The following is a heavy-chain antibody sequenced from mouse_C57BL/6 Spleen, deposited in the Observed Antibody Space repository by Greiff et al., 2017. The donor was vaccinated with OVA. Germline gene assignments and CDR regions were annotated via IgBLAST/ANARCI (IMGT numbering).Heavy chain of an antibody. J-gene: IGHJ3*01. CDR1: GYTFTSYW. CDR2: IYPGSGST. CDR3: SRRSNPAWFAY. D-gene: IGHD2-5*01. V-gene: IGHV1-55*01. Sequence: QVQLQQPGAELVKPGASVKMSCKASGYTFTSYWITWVTQRPGPGLEWIGDIYPGSGSTKYNEKFKSKATLTVDTSSSTAYMQLSSLTSEDSAVYYCSRRSNPAWFAYWGQGTLVTVSA.